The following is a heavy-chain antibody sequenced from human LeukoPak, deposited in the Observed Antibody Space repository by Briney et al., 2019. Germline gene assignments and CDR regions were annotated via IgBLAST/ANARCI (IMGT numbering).Heavy chain of an antibody. D-gene: IGHD6-13*01. CDR2: ISSSSSYI. Sequence: PGGSLRLSCAASGFTFSSYSMNWVRQAPGKGLEWVSSISSSSSYIYYADSVKGRFTISRDNAKNSLYLQMNGLRAEDTAVYYCARNIAAASGYYYGMDVWGQGTTVTVSS. J-gene: IGHJ6*02. CDR1: GFTFSSYS. V-gene: IGHV3-21*01. CDR3: ARNIAAASGYYYGMDV.